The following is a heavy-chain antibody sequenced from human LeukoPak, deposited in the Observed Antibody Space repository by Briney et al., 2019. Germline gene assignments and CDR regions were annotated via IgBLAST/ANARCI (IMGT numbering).Heavy chain of an antibody. J-gene: IGHJ2*01. V-gene: IGHV4-59*01. D-gene: IGHD3-22*01. Sequence: SETLSLTCAVYGGSFSGYYWSWIRQPPGKGLEWIGYIYYSGSTNYNPSLKSRVTISVDTSKNQFSLKLSSVTAADTAVYYCARDRRRPYDSSGYYPWYFDLWGRGTLVTVSS. CDR2: IYYSGST. CDR1: GGSFSGYY. CDR3: ARDRRRPYDSSGYYPWYFDL.